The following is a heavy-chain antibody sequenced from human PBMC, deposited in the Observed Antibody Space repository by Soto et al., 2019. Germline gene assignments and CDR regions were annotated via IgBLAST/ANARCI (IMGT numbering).Heavy chain of an antibody. CDR1: GGSISSGGYS. CDR3: ARRYGDYFDY. Sequence: PSETLSLTCAVSGGSISSGGYSWSWIRQPPGKGLEWIGYINHSGSTYYNPSLKSRVTISVDTSKNQFSLKLSSVTAADTAVYYCARRYGDYFDYWGQGTLVTVSS. J-gene: IGHJ4*02. V-gene: IGHV4-30-2*01. CDR2: INHSGST. D-gene: IGHD4-17*01.